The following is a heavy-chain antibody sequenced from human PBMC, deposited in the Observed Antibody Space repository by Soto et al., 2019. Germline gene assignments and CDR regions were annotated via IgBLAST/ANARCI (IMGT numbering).Heavy chain of an antibody. V-gene: IGHV5-10-1*01. CDR2: IDPSDSYT. CDR1: GYSFTSYW. Sequence: GESLEISCKGSGYSFTSYWISWVRQMPGKGLEWMGRIDPSDSYTNYSPSFQGHVTISADKSISTAYLQWSSLKASDTAMYYCARYITRGYYYYGMDVWGQGTTVTVSS. D-gene: IGHD1-20*01. J-gene: IGHJ6*02. CDR3: ARYITRGYYYYGMDV.